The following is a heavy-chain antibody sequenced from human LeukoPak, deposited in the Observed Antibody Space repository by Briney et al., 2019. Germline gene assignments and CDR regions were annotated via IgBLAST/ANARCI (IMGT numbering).Heavy chain of an antibody. V-gene: IGHV3-30*02. D-gene: IGHD3-22*01. CDR3: AKDQYYYDSSGYYYHAFDI. J-gene: IGHJ3*02. Sequence: GGSLRLSCAASGFTFSSYGMHWVRQAPGKGLEWVAFIRYDGSNKYYADSVKGRFTISRDNSKNTLYLQMNSLRAEDTAVYYCAKDQYYYDSSGYYYHAFDIWGQGTMVTVSS. CDR1: GFTFSSYG. CDR2: IRYDGSNK.